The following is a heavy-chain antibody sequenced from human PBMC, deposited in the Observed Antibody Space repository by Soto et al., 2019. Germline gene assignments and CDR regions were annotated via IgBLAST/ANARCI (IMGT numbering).Heavy chain of an antibody. CDR2: IYYGGST. Sequence: PSETLSLTCTVSGGSISSYYWSWIRQPPGKRLEWIGYIYYGGSTNYDPSLKSRVTISVDTSKNQFSLNLSSVTAADTAVYYCARYVSFYYYMDVWGTGTTVTVSS. CDR1: GGSISSYY. CDR3: ARYVSFYYYMDV. V-gene: IGHV4-59*08. J-gene: IGHJ6*03. D-gene: IGHD2-8*01.